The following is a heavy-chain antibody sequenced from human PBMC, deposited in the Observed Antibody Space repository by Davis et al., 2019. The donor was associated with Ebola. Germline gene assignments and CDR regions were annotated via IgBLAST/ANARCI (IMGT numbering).Heavy chain of an antibody. J-gene: IGHJ6*02. CDR1: GYSFTSYW. CDR3: ARHYCSGGSCYSGGYYYYYDMDV. CDR2: IYPGDSDT. D-gene: IGHD2-15*01. V-gene: IGHV5-51*01. Sequence: GESLKISCQGSGYSFTSYWIAWVRQMPGKGLEWMGIIYPGDSDTRYSPSFQGQVTISADKSISTAYLQWSSLKASDTAMYYCARHYCSGGSCYSGGYYYYYDMDVWGQGTTVTVSS.